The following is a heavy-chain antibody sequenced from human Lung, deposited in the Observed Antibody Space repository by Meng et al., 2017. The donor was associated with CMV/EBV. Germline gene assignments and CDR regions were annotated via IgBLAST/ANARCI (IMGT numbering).Heavy chain of an antibody. CDR1: GYSFTGYF. D-gene: IGHD1-14*01. V-gene: IGHV1-2*02. Sequence: ASXXVSXKASGYSFTGYFVNWVRQAPGQGLEWMGWINPDSGTTDYAPKFRGRVTMTRDTSINTAYMELSRLRSDDTAVYYCARSRPGSDYYYGMDVWGQGTXVTVSS. CDR2: INPDSGTT. J-gene: IGHJ6*02. CDR3: ARSRPGSDYYYGMDV.